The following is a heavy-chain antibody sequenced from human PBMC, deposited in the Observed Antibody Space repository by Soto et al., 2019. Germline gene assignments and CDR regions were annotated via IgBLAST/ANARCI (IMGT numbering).Heavy chain of an antibody. J-gene: IGHJ3*01. V-gene: IGHV4-61*08. Sequence: PATLPLTCTVSGYSASSGASHWTWIRQSPGKGLEWIGYIYHNATADCNPSLNSRVSISVATSKNQCSLKLTSATTAATAVYYGARRDWSTSKIGCWGQ. D-gene: IGHD3-9*01. CDR3: ARRDWSTSKIGC. CDR1: GYSASSGASH. CDR2: IYHNATA.